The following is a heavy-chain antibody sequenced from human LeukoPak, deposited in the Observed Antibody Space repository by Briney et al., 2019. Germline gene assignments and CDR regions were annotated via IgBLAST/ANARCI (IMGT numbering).Heavy chain of an antibody. CDR1: GGTFSSYA. J-gene: IGHJ5*02. V-gene: IGHV1-69*06. CDR2: IIPIFGTA. D-gene: IGHD3-3*01. CDR3: ASRREFWSGYNWFDP. Sequence: SVKVSCKASGGTFSSYAISWVRQAPGQGLEWMGGIIPIFGTANYAQKFQGRVTITADKSTSTAYMELSSLRSEDTAVYYCASRREFWSGYNWFDPWGQGTLITVSS.